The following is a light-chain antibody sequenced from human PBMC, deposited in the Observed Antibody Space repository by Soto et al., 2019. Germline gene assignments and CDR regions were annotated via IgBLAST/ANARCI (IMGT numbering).Light chain of an antibody. CDR1: QSISSW. Sequence: DIQMTQSPSTLSASVGDRVTITCRASQSISSWLAWYQQKPGKAPKLLIYKASSLESGVPSRFSGSGSGTEFTLTTSSLQPDDFATYYCQQYNSYWTFGQGTKVDIK. J-gene: IGKJ1*01. CDR2: KAS. V-gene: IGKV1-5*03. CDR3: QQYNSYWT.